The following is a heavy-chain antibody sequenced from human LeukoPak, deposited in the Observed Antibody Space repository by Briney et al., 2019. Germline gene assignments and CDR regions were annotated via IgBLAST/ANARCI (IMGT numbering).Heavy chain of an antibody. Sequence: SETLSLTCTVSGGSISNYYWSWIRQPPGKGLEWIGYIYYSGKTKYNPSLESRVTISVDKSKNQFSLKLSSVTAADTAVYYCARDLWFGEFLGYWGQGTLVTVSS. V-gene: IGHV4-59*12. CDR3: ARDLWFGEFLGY. D-gene: IGHD3-10*01. J-gene: IGHJ4*02. CDR1: GGSISNYY. CDR2: IYYSGKT.